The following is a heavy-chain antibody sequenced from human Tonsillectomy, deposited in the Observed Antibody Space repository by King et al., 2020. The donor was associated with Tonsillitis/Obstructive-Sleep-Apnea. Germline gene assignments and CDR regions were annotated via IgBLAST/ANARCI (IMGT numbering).Heavy chain of an antibody. CDR1: GFTLYDYP. V-gene: IGHV3-43*01. CDR3: AKDKAYSSSWYSFDY. CDR2: FVWDGGST. J-gene: IGHJ4*02. Sequence: VQLVESGGVVVQPGGSLRLSCAASGFTLYDYPMHWVRQAPGKGLEGVSLFVWDGGSTYFADSVKSRFTISRDKSKNSLYLQMNILRTEDTALYYCAKDKAYSSSWYSFDYWGQGTLVTVSS. D-gene: IGHD6-13*01.